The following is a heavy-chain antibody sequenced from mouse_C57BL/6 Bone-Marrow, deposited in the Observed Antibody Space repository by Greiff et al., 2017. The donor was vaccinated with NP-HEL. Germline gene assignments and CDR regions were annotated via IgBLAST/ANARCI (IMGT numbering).Heavy chain of an antibody. CDR3: ARSLCADY. D-gene: IGHD2-3*01. Sequence: QVQLQQSGAELVRPGTSVKLSCKASGYTFTSYWMHWVKQRPGQGLEWIGVIDPSDSYTNYNQKFKGKATLTVDTSSSTAYMQLSSLTSEDSAVYYCARSLCADYWGQGTTLTVSS. CDR1: GYTFTSYW. V-gene: IGHV1-59*01. J-gene: IGHJ2*01. CDR2: IDPSDSYT.